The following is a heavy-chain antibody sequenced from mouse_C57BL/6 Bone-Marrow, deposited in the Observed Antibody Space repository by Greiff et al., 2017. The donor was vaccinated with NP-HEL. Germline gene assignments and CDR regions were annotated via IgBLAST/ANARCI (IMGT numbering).Heavy chain of an antibody. CDR2: ISDGGSYT. J-gene: IGHJ3*01. D-gene: IGHD1-1*01. Sequence: PEKRLEWVATISDGGSYTYYPDNVKGRFTISRDNAKNNLYLQMSHLKSEDTAMYYCAREGVYYGSLFAYWGQGTLVTVSA. CDR3: AREGVYYGSLFAY. V-gene: IGHV5-4*01.